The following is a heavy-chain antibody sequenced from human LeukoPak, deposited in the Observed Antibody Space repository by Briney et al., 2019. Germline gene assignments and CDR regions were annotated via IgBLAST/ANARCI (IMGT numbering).Heavy chain of an antibody. CDR3: ARRHHFGFLDS. D-gene: IGHD3-10*01. CDR2: IKQDGSEK. Sequence: GGSLRLSCAASGVMFPSYWMTWVRQAPGKGLEWVANIKQDGSEKYYVDSVKGRFTIPRDNAKNPVYLQMNSLRAEDTAVYYCARRHHFGFLDSWGQGTLVTVSS. CDR1: GVMFPSYW. V-gene: IGHV3-7*04. J-gene: IGHJ4*02.